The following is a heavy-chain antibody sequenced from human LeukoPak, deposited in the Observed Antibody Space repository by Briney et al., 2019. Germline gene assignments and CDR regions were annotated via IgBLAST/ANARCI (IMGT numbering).Heavy chain of an antibody. D-gene: IGHD6-13*01. Sequence: PSETLSLTCTVSGGSISSSTYYWGWIRQPPGKGLEWIGSIYYSGSTYYNPSLMSRVTISVNTSKSQFSLRLTSVTAADTAVYYCARHGPLSSRNWFDPWGRGTLVTVSS. CDR3: ARHGPLSSRNWFDP. V-gene: IGHV4-39*01. CDR1: GGSISSSTYY. J-gene: IGHJ5*02. CDR2: IYYSGST.